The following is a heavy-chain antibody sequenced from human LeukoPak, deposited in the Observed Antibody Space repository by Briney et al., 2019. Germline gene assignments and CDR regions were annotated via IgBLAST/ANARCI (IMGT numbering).Heavy chain of an antibody. Sequence: GGSLRLSCAASGFTFSSYGMHWVRQAPGKGLEWVAFIRYDGSNKYYADSVKGRFTISRDNSKNTPYLQMNSLRAEDTAVYYCAKDISGWYGSFAFDIWGQGTMVTVSS. J-gene: IGHJ3*02. D-gene: IGHD6-19*01. CDR1: GFTFSSYG. CDR2: IRYDGSNK. CDR3: AKDISGWYGSFAFDI. V-gene: IGHV3-30*02.